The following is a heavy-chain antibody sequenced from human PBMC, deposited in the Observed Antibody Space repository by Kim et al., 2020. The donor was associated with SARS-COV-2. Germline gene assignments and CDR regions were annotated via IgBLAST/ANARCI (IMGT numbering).Heavy chain of an antibody. CDR3: ARDLGLRFLEDYGMDV. CDR1: GYTFTSYG. D-gene: IGHD3-3*01. V-gene: IGHV1-18*01. CDR2: ISAYNGNT. Sequence: ASVKVSCKASGYTFTSYGISWVRQAPGQGLEWMGWISAYNGNTNYAQKLQGRVTMTTDTSTSTAYMELRSLRSDDTAVYYCARDLGLRFLEDYGMDVWGQGTTVTVSS. J-gene: IGHJ6*02.